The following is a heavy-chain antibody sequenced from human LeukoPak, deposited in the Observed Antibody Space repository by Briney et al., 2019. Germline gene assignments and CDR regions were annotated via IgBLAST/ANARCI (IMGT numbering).Heavy chain of an antibody. V-gene: IGHV3-23*01. D-gene: IGHD3-22*01. CDR2: ISGSGGST. J-gene: IGHJ4*02. CDR3: AKDQGVGNYYDSSGYYGLFDY. CDR1: GFTFSSYA. Sequence: GGSLRLSCAASGFTFSSYAMNWVRQAPGKGLEWVSGISGSGGSTYYADSVKGRFTISRDNSKNTLYLQMNSLRAEDTAVYYCAKDQGVGNYYDSSGYYGLFDYWGQGTLVTVSS.